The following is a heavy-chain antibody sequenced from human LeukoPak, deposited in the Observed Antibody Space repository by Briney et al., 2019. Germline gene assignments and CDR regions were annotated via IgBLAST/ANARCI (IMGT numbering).Heavy chain of an antibody. CDR2: ISSSGSTI. CDR1: GFTFSSYG. V-gene: IGHV3-48*03. J-gene: IGHJ3*02. CDR3: ARGYYDILTHDAFDI. D-gene: IGHD3-9*01. Sequence: GGSLRLSCAASGFTFSSYGMNWVRQAPGKGLEWVSYISSSGSTIYYADSVKGRFTISRDNAKNSLYLQMNSLRAEDTALYHCARGYYDILTHDAFDIWGQGTMVTVSS.